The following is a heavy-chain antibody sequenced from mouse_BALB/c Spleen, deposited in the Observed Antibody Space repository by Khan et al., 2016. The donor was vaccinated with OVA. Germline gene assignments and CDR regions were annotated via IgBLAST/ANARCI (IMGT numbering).Heavy chain of an antibody. Sequence: QVQLKESGPGLVAPSQSLSITCTISGFSLTNYGVHWVRQPPGKGLEWLVVIWSDGSTTYNSDLKSRLSISKDNSKSQVFLKMNSLQIDDTAMYYGARQPYYHYYIMDYWGEGISVTVSS. J-gene: IGHJ4*01. CDR2: IWSDGST. CDR3: ARQPYYHYYIMDY. D-gene: IGHD2-10*01. CDR1: GFSLTNYG. V-gene: IGHV2-6-1*01.